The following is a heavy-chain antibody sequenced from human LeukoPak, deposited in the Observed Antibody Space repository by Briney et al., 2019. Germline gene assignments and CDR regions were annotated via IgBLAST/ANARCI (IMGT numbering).Heavy chain of an antibody. CDR2: INPNSGAT. Sequence: GASVKVSCKASGYTFTGYYIHWVRQAPGQGLEWMGWINPNSGATNYAQKFQGRVTMTRDTSISTAYMELSRLTSDDTALYYCARDALDYSTSSLRYWGQGTLVTVSS. D-gene: IGHD6-6*01. CDR1: GYTFTGYY. V-gene: IGHV1-2*02. CDR3: ARDALDYSTSSLRY. J-gene: IGHJ4*02.